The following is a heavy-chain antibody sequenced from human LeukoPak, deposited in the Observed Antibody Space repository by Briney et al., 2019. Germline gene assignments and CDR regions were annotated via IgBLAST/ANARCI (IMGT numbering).Heavy chain of an antibody. V-gene: IGHV4-34*01. J-gene: IGHJ3*02. D-gene: IGHD4-23*01. Sequence: SETLSLTCAVYGGSFSGYYWSWIRQPPGKGLEWIGEINHSGSTNYNPSLKSRVTISVDTSKNQFSLKLSSVTAADTAVYYCARGRWLNAFDIWGQGTMVTVPS. CDR1: GGSFSGYY. CDR3: ARGRWLNAFDI. CDR2: INHSGST.